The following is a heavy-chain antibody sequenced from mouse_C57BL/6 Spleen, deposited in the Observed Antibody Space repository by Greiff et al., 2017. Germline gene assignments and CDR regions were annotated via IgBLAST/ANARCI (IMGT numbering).Heavy chain of an antibody. CDR3: ARFSSNDAMDY. J-gene: IGHJ4*01. D-gene: IGHD1-1*01. V-gene: IGHV1-50*01. CDR1: GYTFTSYW. CDR2: IDPSDSYT. Sequence: VQLQQPGAELVKPGASVKLSCKASGYTFTSYWMQWVKQRTGQGLEWIGEIDPSDSYTNYNQKFKGKATLTVDTSSSTAYMQLSSLTSEDSAVYYCARFSSNDAMDYWGQGTSVTVSS.